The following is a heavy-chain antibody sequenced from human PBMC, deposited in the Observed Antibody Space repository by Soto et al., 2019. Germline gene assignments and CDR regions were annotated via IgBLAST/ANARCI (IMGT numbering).Heavy chain of an antibody. CDR1: GFTFSSYA. CDR2: ISGSGGST. J-gene: IGHJ6*02. CDR3: AKDHFPPDYYYYGMDV. V-gene: IGHV3-23*01. Sequence: GGSLSLSCPASGFTFSSYAMSGVRQAPGKGLEWVSAISGSGGSTYYADSVKGRFTISRDNSKNTLYLQMNSLRAEDTAVYYCAKDHFPPDYYYYGMDVWGQGTTVTVSS.